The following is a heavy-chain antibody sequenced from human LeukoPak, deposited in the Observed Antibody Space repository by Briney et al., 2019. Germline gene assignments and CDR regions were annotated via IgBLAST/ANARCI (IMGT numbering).Heavy chain of an antibody. CDR3: ARSQWLPTFDY. D-gene: IGHD6-19*01. V-gene: IGHV4-39*07. Sequence: SETLSLTCTVSGGPISSSSYYWGWIRQPPGKGLEWIGSIYYSGSTYYNPSLKSRVTISVDTSKNQFSLKLSSVTAADTAVYYCARSQWLPTFDYWGQGTLVTVSS. CDR2: IYYSGST. CDR1: GGPISSSSYY. J-gene: IGHJ4*02.